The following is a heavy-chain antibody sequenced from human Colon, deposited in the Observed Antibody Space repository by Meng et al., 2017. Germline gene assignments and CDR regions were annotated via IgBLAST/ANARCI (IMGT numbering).Heavy chain of an antibody. Sequence: QVPLHQSGPGLVKPPRTLSPACAISSDSVSSNSVALNWIRLSPSRGLEWLGSTYYRSKWYNGYAVSVKSRITLNPDTSKNQFSLQLNSVTPEDTAMYYCARSGSSGWIDYWGQGTLVTVSS. CDR3: ARSGSSGWIDY. J-gene: IGHJ4*02. D-gene: IGHD6-19*01. CDR2: TYYRSKWYN. V-gene: IGHV6-1*01. CDR1: SDSVSSNSVA.